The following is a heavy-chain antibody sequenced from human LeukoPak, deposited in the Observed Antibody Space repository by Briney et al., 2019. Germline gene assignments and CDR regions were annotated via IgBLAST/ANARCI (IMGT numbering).Heavy chain of an antibody. D-gene: IGHD4-17*01. Sequence: GSLRLSCAASGFTFSSYSMNWIRQPPGRGLEWIGSIYYSGGTSYNPSLKSRVIITVDNTKNQFSLKLSSVTAADTAIYYCARELDYGDDVGGLNYFDYWGQGTLVTVSS. CDR3: ARELDYGDDVGGLNYFDY. CDR2: IYYSGGT. CDR1: GFTFSSYS. V-gene: IGHV4-39*07. J-gene: IGHJ4*02.